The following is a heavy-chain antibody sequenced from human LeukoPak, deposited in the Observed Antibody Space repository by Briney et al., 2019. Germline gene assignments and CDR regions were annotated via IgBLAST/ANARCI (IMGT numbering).Heavy chain of an antibody. V-gene: IGHV4-34*01. CDR2: INHSGST. CDR1: GGSFRGYY. D-gene: IGHD4-11*01. Sequence: PSETLSLTCAVYGGSFRGYYWSWIRQPPGKGLEWIGEINHSGSTNYNPSLKSRVTISVDTSKNQFSLKLSSVTAADTAVYYCARGRSYSNYRIGGFDPWGQGTLVTVSS. CDR3: ARGRSYSNYRIGGFDP. J-gene: IGHJ5*02.